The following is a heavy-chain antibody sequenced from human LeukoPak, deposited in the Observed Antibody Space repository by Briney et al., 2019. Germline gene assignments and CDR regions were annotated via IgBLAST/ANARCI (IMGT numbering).Heavy chain of an antibody. D-gene: IGHD5-18*01. CDR1: GFTFGDQA. V-gene: IGHV3-49*04. CDR3: TRGPTQQWLYYGMDV. CDR2: IRSKTYGGTT. Sequence: GRSLRLSCTASGFTFGDQAMSWVRQAPGKGLEWVGFIRSKTYGGTTEYAASVKGRFTISRDDSKSIAYLQMNSLKTEDTAVYYCTRGPTQQWLYYGMDVWGQGTTVTVSS. J-gene: IGHJ6*02.